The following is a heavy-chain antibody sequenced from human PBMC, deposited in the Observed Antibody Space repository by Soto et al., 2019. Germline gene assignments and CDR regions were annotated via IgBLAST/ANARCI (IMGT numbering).Heavy chain of an antibody. CDR1: GDSVSSDTYF. Sequence: SETLSLTCSVSGDSVSSDTYFWTWIRQPPGKGLEWIAYVSYTGDTNYNPSLKSRVTISVDTSRNQFSLTLTSVTAADTAVYFCARIVVGATVDLWGQGSLVTVSS. J-gene: IGHJ5*02. D-gene: IGHD1-26*01. CDR2: VSYTGDT. V-gene: IGHV4-61*01. CDR3: ARIVVGATVDL.